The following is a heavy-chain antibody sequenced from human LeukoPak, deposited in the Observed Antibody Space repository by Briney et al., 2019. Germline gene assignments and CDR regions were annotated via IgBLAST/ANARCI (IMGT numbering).Heavy chain of an antibody. CDR2: IIPIFGTA. V-gene: IGHV1-69*05. D-gene: IGHD3-3*01. CDR3: ARAEHYDFWSGCYGRPNENYYYYMDV. J-gene: IGHJ6*03. Sequence: SVKVSCKASGGTFSSYAISWVRQAPGQGLEWMGGIIPIFGTANYAQKFQGRVTITTDESTCTAYMELSSLRSEDTAVYYCARAEHYDFWSGCYGRPNENYYYYMDVWGKGTTVTVSS. CDR1: GGTFSSYA.